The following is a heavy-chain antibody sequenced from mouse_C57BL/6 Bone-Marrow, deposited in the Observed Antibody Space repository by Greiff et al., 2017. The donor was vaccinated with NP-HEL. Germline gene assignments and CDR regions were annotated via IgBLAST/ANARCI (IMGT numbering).Heavy chain of an antibody. D-gene: IGHD1-1*01. CDR3: ARRGTTVVPYWYFDV. CDR2: IYPRSGNT. CDR1: GYTFTSYG. Sequence: VQLQQSGAELARPGASVKLSCKASGYTFTSYGISWVKQRTGQGLEWIGEIYPRSGNTYYNEKFKGKATLTADKSSSTAYMELRSLTSEDSAVYFCARRGTTVVPYWYFDVWGTGTTVTVSS. V-gene: IGHV1-81*01. J-gene: IGHJ1*03.